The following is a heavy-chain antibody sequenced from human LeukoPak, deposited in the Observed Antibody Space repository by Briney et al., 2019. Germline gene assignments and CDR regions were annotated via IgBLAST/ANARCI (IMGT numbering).Heavy chain of an antibody. V-gene: IGHV1-18*01. D-gene: IGHD6-19*01. CDR2: ISAYNGNT. CDR3: ARVDRSGWYYY. Sequence: ASVKVSCKASGYTFTSFGITWVRQAPGQGLEWMGWISAYNGNTNYAQKLQGRVTMTTDTSTSTAYMELRSLRSDDTAVYYCARVDRSGWYYYWGQGTLVTVSS. J-gene: IGHJ4*02. CDR1: GYTFTSFG.